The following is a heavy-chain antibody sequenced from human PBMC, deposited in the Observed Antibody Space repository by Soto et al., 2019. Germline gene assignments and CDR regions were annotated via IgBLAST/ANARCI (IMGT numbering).Heavy chain of an antibody. CDR2: ASGSGSGT. V-gene: IGHV3-23*01. CDR1: GFTYSDFA. Sequence: GGSLRLSCSASGFTYSDFAMAWVRQAPGKGLEWVSSASGSGSGTYYADSVKGRFTISRDNSKNTLFLHMTNLRAGDTALYFCAKGRPGVAAAPDDWGQGNLVTVYS. J-gene: IGHJ4*02. D-gene: IGHD2-21*01. CDR3: AKGRPGVAAAPDD.